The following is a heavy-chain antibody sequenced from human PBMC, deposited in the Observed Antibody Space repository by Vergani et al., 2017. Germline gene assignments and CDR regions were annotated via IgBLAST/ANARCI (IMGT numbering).Heavy chain of an antibody. CDR2: IYTSGST. Sequence: QVQLQESGPGLVKPSQTLSLTCTVSGGSISSGSYYWSWIRQPAGKGLEWIGRIYTSGSTNYNPALKSRVPISVYTSKNQFSLKLSSVTAADTAVYYCARGSGSYYVGHAFDIWGQGTMVTVSS. J-gene: IGHJ3*02. V-gene: IGHV4-61*02. D-gene: IGHD1-26*01. CDR1: GGSISSGSYY. CDR3: ARGSGSYYVGHAFDI.